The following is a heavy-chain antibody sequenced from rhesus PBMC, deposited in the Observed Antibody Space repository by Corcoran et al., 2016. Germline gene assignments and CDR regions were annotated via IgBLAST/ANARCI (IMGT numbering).Heavy chain of an antibody. V-gene: IGHV3S5*01. CDR3: AKEEYSGYSYDAFDF. D-gene: IGHD5-24*01. CDR2: INSCGGST. J-gene: IGHJ3*01. Sequence: EVQLVETGGGLVQPGGSLKLSCAASGFTFSSYGMSWFRQAPGKGLEWVSTINSCGGSTYYADSVKVRFTIARDNSKNTLSLQMNSLRAEDTAVYYCAKEEYSGYSYDAFDFWGQGLRVTVSS. CDR1: GFTFSSYG.